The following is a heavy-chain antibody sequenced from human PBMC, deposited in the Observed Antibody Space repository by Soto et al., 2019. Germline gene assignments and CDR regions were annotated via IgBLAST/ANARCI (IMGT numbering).Heavy chain of an antibody. V-gene: IGHV4-31*03. J-gene: IGHJ5*02. D-gene: IGHD5-18*01. CDR2: IYESGYT. Sequence: TLCLTCTVSGSSVSTGAYYWGWVRQRPGKGLEWVGYIYESGYTYYNTSLKSRLTISLDRSNNQFSLGLTSVTAADTAVYYCVRALRHTAMVYPWFDHWGQGALVTVSS. CDR3: VRALRHTAMVYPWFDH. CDR1: GSSVSTGAYY.